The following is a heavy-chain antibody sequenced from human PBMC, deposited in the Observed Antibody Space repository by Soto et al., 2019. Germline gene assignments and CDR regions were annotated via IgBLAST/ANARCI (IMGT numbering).Heavy chain of an antibody. D-gene: IGHD2-15*01. CDR2: IYSGGST. V-gene: IGHV3-53*01. J-gene: IGHJ3*02. CDR3: AREYCSGGSCYSFAFDI. Sequence: GESLKISCAASGFTVSSNYMSWVRQAPGKGLEWVSVIYSGGSTYYADSVKGRFTISRDNSKNTLYLQMNSLRAEDTAVYYCAREYCSGGSCYSFAFDIWGQGTMVTVSS. CDR1: GFTVSSNY.